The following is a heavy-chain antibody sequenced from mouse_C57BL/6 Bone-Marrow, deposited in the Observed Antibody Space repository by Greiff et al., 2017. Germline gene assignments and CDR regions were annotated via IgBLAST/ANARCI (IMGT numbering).Heavy chain of an antibody. D-gene: IGHD2-4*01. V-gene: IGHV1-69*01. CDR1: GYTFTSYW. CDR2: IDPSDSYT. J-gene: IGHJ2*01. Sequence: QVQLQQPGAELVMPGASVKLSCKASGYTFTSYWMHWVKQRPGQGLEWIGEIDPSDSYTNYNQKFKGKSTFTVDKSSSTAYMQLSSLTSEDSAVYYCARGTPYDYDNYWGQGTTLTVSS. CDR3: ARGTPYDYDNY.